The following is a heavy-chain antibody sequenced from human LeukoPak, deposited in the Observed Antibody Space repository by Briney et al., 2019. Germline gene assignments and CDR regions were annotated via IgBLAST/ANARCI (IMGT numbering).Heavy chain of an antibody. D-gene: IGHD3-22*01. CDR1: GFTFSSYG. J-gene: IGHJ4*02. CDR3: AKTLRNYYDSSGYDY. V-gene: IGHV3-30*02. Sequence: GSLRLSCAASGFTFSSYGMHWVRQAPGKGLEWVAFIRYDGSNKYYADSVKGRFTISRDNSKNTLYLQMNSLRAEDTAVYYCAKTLRNYYDSSGYDYWGQGTLVTVSS. CDR2: IRYDGSNK.